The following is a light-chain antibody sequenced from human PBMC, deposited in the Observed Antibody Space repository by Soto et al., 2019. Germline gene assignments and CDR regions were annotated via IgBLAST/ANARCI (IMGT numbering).Light chain of an antibody. Sequence: DIQMTQSPSTLSASVGDRVTITCRASQSINNWLAWYQQKPGNAPKLLIYKASSLASGVPSRFSGSGSGTEFTLTISSLQPDDFAAYYCQQYDSYSWTFGQGTKVEIK. V-gene: IGKV1-5*03. J-gene: IGKJ1*01. CDR1: QSINNW. CDR3: QQYDSYSWT. CDR2: KAS.